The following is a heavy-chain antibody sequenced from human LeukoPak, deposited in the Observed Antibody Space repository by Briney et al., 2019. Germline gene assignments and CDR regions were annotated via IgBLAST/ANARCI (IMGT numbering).Heavy chain of an antibody. D-gene: IGHD3-22*01. Sequence: PGGSLRLSCAASGFTFSSYGMSWVRQAPGKGLEWVSAISGSGGSTYYADSVKGRFTISRDNSKNTLYLQMNSLRAEDTAVYYCAKGSKPVVITRDHYMAVWGKGTTVTISS. CDR2: ISGSGGST. J-gene: IGHJ6*03. CDR3: AKGSKPVVITRDHYMAV. CDR1: GFTFSSYG. V-gene: IGHV3-23*01.